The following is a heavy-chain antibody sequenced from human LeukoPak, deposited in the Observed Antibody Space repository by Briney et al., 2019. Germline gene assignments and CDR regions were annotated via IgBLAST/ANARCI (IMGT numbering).Heavy chain of an antibody. V-gene: IGHV3-30*04. Sequence: GGSLRLSGAASGFTFSSYAMHWVRQAPGKGLEWVAVISYDGSNKYYADSVKGRFTISRDNSKNTLYLEMNSLRAEDTAVYYCALIVGAAGFDYWGQGTLVTVSS. CDR1: GFTFSSYA. CDR3: ALIVGAAGFDY. CDR2: ISYDGSNK. D-gene: IGHD1-26*01. J-gene: IGHJ4*02.